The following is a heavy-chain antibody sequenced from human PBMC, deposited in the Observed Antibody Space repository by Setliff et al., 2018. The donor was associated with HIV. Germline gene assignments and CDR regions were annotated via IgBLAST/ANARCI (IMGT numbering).Heavy chain of an antibody. CDR3: ARGLNSYGSGSYLPLGY. CDR2: IIHSGGT. Sequence: PSETLSLTCAVYGESFSGYYWTWIRQPPGRGLEWIGEIIHSGGTNYNRSLKSRVTISVDTSKNQFSLNLSSVTAADTAVYYCARGLNSYGSGSYLPLGYWGQGTLVTVSS. J-gene: IGHJ4*02. CDR1: GESFSGYY. V-gene: IGHV4-34*01. D-gene: IGHD3-10*01.